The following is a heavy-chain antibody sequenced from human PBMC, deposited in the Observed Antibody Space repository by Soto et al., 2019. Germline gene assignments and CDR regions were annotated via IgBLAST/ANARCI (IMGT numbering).Heavy chain of an antibody. J-gene: IGHJ3*01. V-gene: IGHV3-23*01. CDR1: GFTFDSYA. Sequence: VKLLESGGGLAQPGGSLRLSCVGSGFTFDSYAISWVRQAPGARLQWIAAISGSADGTDYAHSVRGRFTISRDNAKKTVHLQMDSLRVEDTAVYFCAKDTVGGYSFWSGYYSDGLDVWGQGTLVSVS. CDR2: ISGSADGT. CDR3: AKDTVGGYSFWSGYYSDGLDV. D-gene: IGHD3-3*01.